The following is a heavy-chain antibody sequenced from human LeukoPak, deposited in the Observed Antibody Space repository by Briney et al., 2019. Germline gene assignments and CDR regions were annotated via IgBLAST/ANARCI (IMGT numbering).Heavy chain of an antibody. V-gene: IGHV3-9*01. Sequence: PGGSLRLSCAASGFTFDDYAMHWVRQAPGKGLEWVSGISWNSGSIGYADSVKGRFTISRDNAKNSLYLQMNSLRAEDTALYYCGKGPGYYYGSGDYFDYWGQGTLVTVSS. J-gene: IGHJ4*02. D-gene: IGHD3-10*01. CDR3: GKGPGYYYGSGDYFDY. CDR1: GFTFDDYA. CDR2: ISWNSGSI.